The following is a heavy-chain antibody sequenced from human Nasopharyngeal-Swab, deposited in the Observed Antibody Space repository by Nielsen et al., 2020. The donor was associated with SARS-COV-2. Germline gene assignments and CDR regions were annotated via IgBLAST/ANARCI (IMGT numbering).Heavy chain of an antibody. J-gene: IGHJ6*02. CDR2: IKQDGSEK. CDR1: GFTFSSYW. Sequence: GESLKISCAASGFTFSSYWMSWVRQAPGKGLEWVANIKQDGSEKYYVDSVKGRFTISRDNAKNLLYLQMNSLRAEDTAVYYCARLAKIWGQQLAYYYYYGMDVWGQGTTVTVSS. CDR3: ARLAKIWGQQLAYYYYYGMDV. D-gene: IGHD6-13*01. V-gene: IGHV3-7*01.